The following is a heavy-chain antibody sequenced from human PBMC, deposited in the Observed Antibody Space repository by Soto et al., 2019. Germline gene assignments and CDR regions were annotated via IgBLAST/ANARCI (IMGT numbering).Heavy chain of an antibody. D-gene: IGHD4-17*01. Sequence: GGSLRLSCAATGFTFSKYDMSWVRQAPGKGLEWVSSMSDSGGSTFYTDSVKGRFTISRDNSKNTLYLEMNSLRAEDTAVYYCAKDARVTTAYHFDYWGQGAPVTVSS. J-gene: IGHJ4*02. CDR3: AKDARVTTAYHFDY. CDR2: MSDSGGST. V-gene: IGHV3-23*01. CDR1: GFTFSKYD.